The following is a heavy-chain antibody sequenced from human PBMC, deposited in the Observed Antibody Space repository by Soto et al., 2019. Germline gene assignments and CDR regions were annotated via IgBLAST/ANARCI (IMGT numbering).Heavy chain of an antibody. D-gene: IGHD2-15*01. J-gene: IGHJ6*02. CDR2: ISTSGNIL. CDR3: ARGLSNIGRTWSGTDNYYYGMDV. Sequence: GGSLRLSCAASGFSSTRYEMNWVRQAPGKALEWLSYISTSGNILHYADSVKGRFTISRDSAKNSLYLQMNSLRAEDTAVYYCARGLSNIGRTWSGTDNYYYGMDVWGPGTTVTVSS. CDR1: GFSSTRYE. V-gene: IGHV3-48*03.